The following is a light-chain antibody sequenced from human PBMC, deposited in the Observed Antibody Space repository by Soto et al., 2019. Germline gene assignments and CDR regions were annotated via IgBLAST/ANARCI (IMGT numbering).Light chain of an antibody. CDR2: GAS. CDR3: QQYNNWYT. Sequence: EIVMTQSPATLSVSPGERATLSCRASQSVYSNLAWYQQKPGQAPRLFIYGASTRATGIPARFSGSGSGTEFTLTISSLQSEDCAVYYCQQYNNWYTFGQGTKLEIK. V-gene: IGKV3-15*01. J-gene: IGKJ2*01. CDR1: QSVYSN.